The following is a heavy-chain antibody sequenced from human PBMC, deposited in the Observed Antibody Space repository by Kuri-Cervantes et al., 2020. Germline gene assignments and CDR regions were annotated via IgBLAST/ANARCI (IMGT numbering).Heavy chain of an antibody. Sequence: GESLKISCAASGFTFDDYTMHWVRQAPGKGLEWVSLISWDGGSTYYADSVKGRFTISRDNSKNSLYLQMNSLRAEDTAVYYCARVRGSSWYQDDAFDIWGQGTMVTVSS. J-gene: IGHJ3*02. CDR2: ISWDGGST. CDR3: ARVRGSSWYQDDAFDI. CDR1: GFTFDDYT. D-gene: IGHD6-13*01. V-gene: IGHV3-43*01.